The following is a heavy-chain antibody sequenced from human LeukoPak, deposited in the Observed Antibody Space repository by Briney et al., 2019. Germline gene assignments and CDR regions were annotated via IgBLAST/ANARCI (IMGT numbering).Heavy chain of an antibody. J-gene: IGHJ4*02. CDR1: GFTFSSYS. V-gene: IGHV3-21*01. Sequence: GGSLRLSCAASGFTFSSYSMNWVRQAPGQGLEWVSSISSSSSYIYYADSVKGRFTISRDNAKNSLYLQMNSLRAEDTAVYYCARGSRSGGSSQNWGQGTPVTVSS. CDR3: ARGSRSGGSSQN. D-gene: IGHD2-15*01. CDR2: ISSSSSYI.